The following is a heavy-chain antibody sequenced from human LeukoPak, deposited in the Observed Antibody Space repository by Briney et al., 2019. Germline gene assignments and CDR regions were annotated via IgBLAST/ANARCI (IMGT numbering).Heavy chain of an antibody. V-gene: IGHV4-59*12. J-gene: IGHJ5*02. CDR3: AKRLRGVTNNWFDP. CDR2: IYYSGST. D-gene: IGHD3-10*01. Sequence: PSETLSLTCTVSGVSISSYYWSWLRQPPGKGLEWIGYIYYSGSTNYNPSLKSRVTISVDTSKNQFSLKLSSVTAADAAVYYCAKRLRGVTNNWFDPWGQGTMVTVSS. CDR1: GVSISSYY.